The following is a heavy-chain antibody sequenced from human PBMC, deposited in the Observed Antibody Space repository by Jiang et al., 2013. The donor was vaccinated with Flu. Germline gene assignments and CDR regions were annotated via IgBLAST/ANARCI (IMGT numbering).Heavy chain of an antibody. CDR3: ARVLRYYGSGTPRNLPIRFDP. V-gene: IGHV4-34*01. CDR2: INHSGST. J-gene: IGHJ5*02. D-gene: IGHD3-10*01. Sequence: LLKPSETLSLTCAVYGGSFSGYYWSWIRQPPGKGLEWIGEINHSGSTNYNPSLKSRVTISVDTSKNQFSLKLSSVTAADTAVYYCARVLRYYGSGTPRNLPIRFDPWGQGTLVTV. CDR1: GGSFSGYY.